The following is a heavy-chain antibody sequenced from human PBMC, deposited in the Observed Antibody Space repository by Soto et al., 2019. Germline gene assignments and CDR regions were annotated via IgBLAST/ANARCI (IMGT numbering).Heavy chain of an antibody. J-gene: IGHJ4*02. CDR2: IYYSGST. V-gene: IGHV4-39*01. CDR3: ARRSLSIAARLDYGDY. Sequence: SETLSLTCTVSGGSISSSSYYWGWIRQPPGKGLEWIGSIYYSGSTYYNPSLKSRVTISVDTSKNQFSLKLSSVTAADTAVYYCARRSLSIAARLDYGDYWGQGTLVTVSS. CDR1: GGSISSSSYY. D-gene: IGHD6-6*01.